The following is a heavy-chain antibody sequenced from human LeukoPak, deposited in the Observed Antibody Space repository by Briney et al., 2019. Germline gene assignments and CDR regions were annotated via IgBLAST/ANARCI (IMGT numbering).Heavy chain of an antibody. V-gene: IGHV3-30*03. CDR2: ISYDGSNK. J-gene: IGHJ4*02. CDR3: ARATKAFDY. CDR1: GFTFSSYG. D-gene: IGHD5-12*01. Sequence: GRSLRLSCAASGFTFSSYGMHWVRQAPGKGLEWVAVISYDGSNKYYADSVKGRFTISRENSKNTLYLQMNSLRAEDTAVYYCARATKAFDYWGQGTLVTVSS.